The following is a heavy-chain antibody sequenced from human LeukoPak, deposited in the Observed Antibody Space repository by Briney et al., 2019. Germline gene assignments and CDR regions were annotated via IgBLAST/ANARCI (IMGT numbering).Heavy chain of an antibody. CDR1: GFTFSSYA. CDR2: ISSNGGST. Sequence: GGSLRLSCAASGFTFSSYAMHWVRQAPGKGLEYVSAISSNGGSTYYANSVKGRFTISRDNSKNTLYLQMGSLRAEGMAVYYCARDSGPYCGGDCSYDYWGQGTLVTVSS. CDR3: ARDSGPYCGGDCSYDY. D-gene: IGHD2-21*01. V-gene: IGHV3-64*01. J-gene: IGHJ4*02.